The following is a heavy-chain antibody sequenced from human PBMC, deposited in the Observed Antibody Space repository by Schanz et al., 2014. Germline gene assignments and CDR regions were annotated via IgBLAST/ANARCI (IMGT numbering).Heavy chain of an antibody. D-gene: IGHD1-1*01. J-gene: IGHJ3*02. CDR1: GFTVSSNS. V-gene: IGHV3-53*01. Sequence: EVQLVESGGGLIQPGGSLRLSCAASGFTVSSNSMSWVRQAPGKGLEWVSVIYSGGSTYYADSVKGRFTISRDNSKNTLYLQMNSLRAEDTAVYYCARDRWDWNNAFDIWGQGTMVTVSS. CDR2: IYSGGST. CDR3: ARDRWDWNNAFDI.